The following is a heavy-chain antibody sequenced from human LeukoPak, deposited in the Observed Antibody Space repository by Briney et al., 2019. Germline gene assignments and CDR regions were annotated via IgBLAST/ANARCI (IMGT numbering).Heavy chain of an antibody. J-gene: IGHJ6*02. D-gene: IGHD2-2*02. CDR2: ISYDGSNK. V-gene: IGHV3-30-3*01. CDR1: GFTFSSYA. Sequence: PGGSLGLSCAASGFTFSSYAMHWVRQAPGKGLEWVAVISYDGSNKYYADSVKGRFTISRDNSKNTLYLQMNSLRAEDTAVYYCARDGGRDIVVVPAAISPTVYPVEVYYYGMDVWGQGTTVTVSS. CDR3: ARDGGRDIVVVPAAISPTVYPVEVYYYGMDV.